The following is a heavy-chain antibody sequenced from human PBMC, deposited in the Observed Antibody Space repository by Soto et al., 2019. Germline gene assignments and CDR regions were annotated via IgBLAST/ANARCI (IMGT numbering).Heavy chain of an antibody. V-gene: IGHV3-30*18. D-gene: IGHD3-3*02. CDR3: AKGLRALAIPGYYYGMDV. J-gene: IGHJ6*02. CDR1: GFTFSSYG. Sequence: AGGSLRLSCAASGFTFSSYGMHWVRQAPGKGLEWVAVISYDGSNKYYADSVKGRFTISRDNSKNTLYLQMNSLRAEDTAVYYCAKGLRALAIPGYYYGMDVWGQGTTVTVSS. CDR2: ISYDGSNK.